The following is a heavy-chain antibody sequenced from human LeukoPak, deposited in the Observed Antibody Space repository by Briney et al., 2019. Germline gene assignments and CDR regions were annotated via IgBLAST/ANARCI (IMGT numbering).Heavy chain of an antibody. CDR1: GLTVSSNF. V-gene: IGHV3-53*01. J-gene: IGHJ3*02. D-gene: IGHD2-2*01. Sequence: PGVSLRLSCAASGLTVSSNFMSWVRQTPGKGLEWVSVSYRGGHGGSTYYADSVKGRFTISRDISKNALYLQMNTLRVEDTAVYYCAREAYCSSTTCPDAFDIWGQGTMVTVSS. CDR3: AREAYCSSTTCPDAFDI. CDR2: SYRGGHGGST.